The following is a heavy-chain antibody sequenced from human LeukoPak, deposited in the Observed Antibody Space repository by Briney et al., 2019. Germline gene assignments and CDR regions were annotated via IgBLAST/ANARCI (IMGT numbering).Heavy chain of an antibody. CDR1: GGSFSGYY. V-gene: IGHV4-34*01. J-gene: IGHJ3*02. Sequence: SETLSLTCAVNGGSFSGYYWIWIRQPPGKGLEWIGEINHSGSTNYNPSLKSRVTISVDTSKNQFSLKLSSVTAADTAVYYCARGGECGSCDSFDMWGQGIMVTVSS. D-gene: IGHD2-15*01. CDR2: INHSGST. CDR3: ARGGECGSCDSFDM.